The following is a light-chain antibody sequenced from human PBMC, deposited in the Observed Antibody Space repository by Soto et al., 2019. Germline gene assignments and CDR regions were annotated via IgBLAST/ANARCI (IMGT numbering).Light chain of an antibody. CDR3: QQRSNWPPT. CDR2: DAS. CDR1: QSVSSY. V-gene: IGKV3-11*01. Sequence: EIEVTQSPATLSLYLGERATLSCRASQSVSSYLAWYQQKPGQAPSLLNYDASNRATGIPAMFSGSGSGTDFTLTISSLEPEDFAVYYCQQRSNWPPTFGPGTKVDIK. J-gene: IGKJ3*01.